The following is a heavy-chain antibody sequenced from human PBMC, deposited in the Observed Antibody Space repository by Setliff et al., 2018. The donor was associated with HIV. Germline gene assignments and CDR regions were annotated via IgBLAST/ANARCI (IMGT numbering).Heavy chain of an antibody. V-gene: IGHV3-30*02. Sequence: GGSLRLSCAASGFAFSTYGMHWVRQAPGKGLELVAFIRYDGSNKYYADSVKGRFTISRDNSKNTLYLQMNSLRAEDTALYYCAKEKRSYSGYAELEYWGQGTLVTVSS. CDR3: AKEKRSYSGYAELEY. J-gene: IGHJ4*02. CDR2: IRYDGSNK. D-gene: IGHD5-12*01. CDR1: GFAFSTYG.